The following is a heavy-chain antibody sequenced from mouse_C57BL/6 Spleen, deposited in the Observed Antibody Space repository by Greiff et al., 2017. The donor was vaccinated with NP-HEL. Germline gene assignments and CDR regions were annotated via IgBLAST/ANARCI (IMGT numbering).Heavy chain of an antibody. V-gene: IGHV1-52*01. Sequence: QVQLQQPGAELVRPGSSVKLSCKASGYTFTSYWMHWVKQRPIQGLEWIGNIDPSDSETHYNQKFKDKATLTVDKSSSTAYMQLSSLTSEDSAVYYCARRGLSQDYAMDYWGQGTSVTVSS. CDR2: IDPSDSET. CDR3: ARRGLSQDYAMDY. J-gene: IGHJ4*01. CDR1: GYTFTSYW. D-gene: IGHD2-2*01.